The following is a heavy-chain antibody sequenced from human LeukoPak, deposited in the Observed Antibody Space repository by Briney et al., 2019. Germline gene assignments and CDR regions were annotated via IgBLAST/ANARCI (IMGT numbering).Heavy chain of an antibody. CDR2: IYHSGST. V-gene: IGHV4-30-2*01. J-gene: IGHJ5*02. CDR3: AREGRGYDSSGYSPTWFAP. D-gene: IGHD3-22*01. Sequence: SETLSLTCAVSGGSISSGGYSWSWIRQPPGRGLEWIGYIYHSGSTYYNPSLKRRGTISVDRAKNHFSLKLSSVTAADTAVYYCAREGRGYDSSGYSPTWFAPWGQGTLVTVSS. CDR1: GGSISSGGYS.